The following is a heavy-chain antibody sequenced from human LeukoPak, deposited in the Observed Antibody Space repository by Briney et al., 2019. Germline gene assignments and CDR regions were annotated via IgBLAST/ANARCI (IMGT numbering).Heavy chain of an antibody. J-gene: IGHJ4*02. Sequence: GGSLRLSCSASGFSCSSYWMSWVRQAPGKGLEWVSILYNGGGANYADSVKGRFTISRDNSRNTLFLQMNSLRAEDTAVYYCARRDTTGWYHHFDYWGQGTLVTVSS. CDR1: GFSCSSYW. D-gene: IGHD6-19*01. V-gene: IGHV3-53*01. CDR2: LYNGGGA. CDR3: ARRDTTGWYHHFDY.